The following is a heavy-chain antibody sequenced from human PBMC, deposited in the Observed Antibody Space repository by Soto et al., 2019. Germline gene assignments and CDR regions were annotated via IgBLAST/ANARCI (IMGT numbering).Heavy chain of an antibody. D-gene: IGHD6-19*01. Sequence: PSETLSLTCTVSGGSISSYYWGWIRQPAGKGLEWIGRIYTSGSTNYNPSLKSRVTMSVDTSKNQFSLKLSSVTAADTAVYYCATTAVAGVFDYWGQGTLVTVSS. CDR1: GGSISSYY. CDR3: ATTAVAGVFDY. V-gene: IGHV4-4*07. CDR2: IYTSGST. J-gene: IGHJ4*02.